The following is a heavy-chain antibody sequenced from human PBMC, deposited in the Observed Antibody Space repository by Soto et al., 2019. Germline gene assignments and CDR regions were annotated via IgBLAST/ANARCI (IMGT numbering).Heavy chain of an antibody. CDR2: IKGDESGT. D-gene: IGHD3-10*01. Sequence: EVQLVESGGGLVQPGGSLRLSCAASGFTFSSYWMHWVRQAPGKGLVWLARIKGDESGTNYADSVKGRFTISRDNAKNTLYMKMNSLRAEDTAVYYCARGGLGTYLLDFWGQGTLVTVSS. V-gene: IGHV3-74*01. CDR1: GFTFSSYW. CDR3: ARGGLGTYLLDF. J-gene: IGHJ4*02.